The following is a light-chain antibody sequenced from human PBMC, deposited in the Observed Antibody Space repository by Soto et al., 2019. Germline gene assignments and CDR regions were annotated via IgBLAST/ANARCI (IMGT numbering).Light chain of an antibody. CDR3: QQYTGWPPWT. V-gene: IGKV3-15*01. CDR1: HHIRTD. CDR2: GAS. J-gene: IGKJ1*01. Sequence: EIVMTQSPTTVSLSPGEKATLSCRASHHIRTDLAWYQQRPVQAPRVHICGASARATGIPARFSGSGSGTEFTLTINSLQSEDFAVYYCQQYTGWPPWTFGQGTKVDIK.